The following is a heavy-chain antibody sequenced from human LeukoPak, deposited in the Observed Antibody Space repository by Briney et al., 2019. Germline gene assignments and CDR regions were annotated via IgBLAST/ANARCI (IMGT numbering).Heavy chain of an antibody. D-gene: IGHD1-26*01. J-gene: IGHJ4*02. CDR3: ARAEVGANHFDY. V-gene: IGHV3-48*03. CDR1: GFTFSSYE. CDR2: ISSSGSTI. Sequence: GGSLRLSCAASGFTFSSYEMNWVRQAPGKGLEWVSYISSSGSTIYYADSEKGRFTISRDNAKNSLYLQMNSLRAEDTAVYYCARAEVGANHFDYWGQGTLVTVSS.